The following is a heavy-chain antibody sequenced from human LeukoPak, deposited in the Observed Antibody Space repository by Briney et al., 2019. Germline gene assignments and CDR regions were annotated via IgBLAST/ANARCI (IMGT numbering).Heavy chain of an antibody. CDR1: GYTFTSYG. CDR3: ARGPLTLWFGEFFTD. D-gene: IGHD3-10*01. J-gene: IGHJ4*02. V-gene: IGHV1-18*01. CDR2: ISAYNGNT. Sequence: ASVKVSCKASGYTFTSYGISWVRQAPGQGLEWMGWISAYNGNTNYAQKLQGRVTMTTDTSTSTAYMELRSLRSDDTAVYYCARGPLTLWFGEFFTDWGQGTLVTVSS.